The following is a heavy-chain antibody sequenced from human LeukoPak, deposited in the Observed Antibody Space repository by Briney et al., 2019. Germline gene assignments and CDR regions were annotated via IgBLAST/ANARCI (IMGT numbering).Heavy chain of an antibody. CDR1: GYIFSTYG. Sequence: GASVNVSFTASGYIFSTYGINRVRQAPGQGLEWMGWISAYNGDTNYAQNVQDRVTMTTDTSTNTAYMELRSLRSDDTAVYYCARDLTPPPATGTGGVFDYWGQGTLVTVSS. CDR3: ARDLTPPPATGTGGVFDY. D-gene: IGHD6-13*01. V-gene: IGHV1-18*01. CDR2: ISAYNGDT. J-gene: IGHJ4*02.